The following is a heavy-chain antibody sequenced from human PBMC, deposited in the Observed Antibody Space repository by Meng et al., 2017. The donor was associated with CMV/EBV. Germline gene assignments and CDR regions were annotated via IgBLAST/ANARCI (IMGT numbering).Heavy chain of an antibody. Sequence: SETLSLTCTVSGGSISSGDYYWSWIRQPPGKGLEWIGYIYYSGSTYYNPSLKSRTTISVDTAKNQFSLRLDSVAAADTAVYYCARHAYIGWSGPWFDPWGQGTLVTVSS. CDR3: ARHAYIGWSGPWFDP. D-gene: IGHD3-9*01. CDR2: IYYSGST. CDR1: GGSISSGDYY. V-gene: IGHV4-30-4*08. J-gene: IGHJ5*02.